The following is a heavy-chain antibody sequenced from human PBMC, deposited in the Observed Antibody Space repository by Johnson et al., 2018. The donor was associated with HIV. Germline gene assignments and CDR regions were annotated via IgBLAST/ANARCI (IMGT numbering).Heavy chain of an antibody. Sequence: QEQLVESGGGLVQPGGSLRLSCAVSGFTVNGNYMSWVRQAPGKGLEWVSYISSSGTTVYYADSVKGRFTISRDNSKNTLYLQMNSLRAEDTAVYYCASPGTVVTGLAFDIWGQGTLVTVSS. CDR2: ISSSGTTV. J-gene: IGHJ3*02. D-gene: IGHD4-23*01. CDR1: GFTVNGNY. V-gene: IGHV3-11*04. CDR3: ASPGTVVTGLAFDI.